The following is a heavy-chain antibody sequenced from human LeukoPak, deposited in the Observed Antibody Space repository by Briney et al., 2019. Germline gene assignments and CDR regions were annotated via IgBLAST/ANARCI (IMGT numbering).Heavy chain of an antibody. CDR3: ARGPPFDYGVAYYFDY. V-gene: IGHV1-69*13. CDR1: GGTFSSYA. CDR2: IIPIFGTA. J-gene: IGHJ4*02. D-gene: IGHD4-17*01. Sequence: SVKVSCKAPGGTFSSYAISWVRQAPGQGLEWMGGIIPIFGTANYAQKFQGRVTITADESTSTAYMELSSLRSEDTAVYYCARGPPFDYGVAYYFDYWGQGTLVTVSS.